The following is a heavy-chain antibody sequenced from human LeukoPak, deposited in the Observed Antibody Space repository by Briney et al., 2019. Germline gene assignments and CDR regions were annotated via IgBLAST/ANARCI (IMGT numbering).Heavy chain of an antibody. CDR2: ISGSGGST. D-gene: IGHD2-2*02. CDR3: AKGGVPAAIDYYYMDV. Sequence: PGGSLRLSCAASRFTFSSYAMSWVRQAPGKGLEWVSAISGSGGSTYYADTVKGRFPISRDNSKNTLYLQMNSLRAEDTAVYYCAKGGVPAAIDYYYMDVWGKGTTVTVSS. J-gene: IGHJ6*03. CDR1: RFTFSSYA. V-gene: IGHV3-23*01.